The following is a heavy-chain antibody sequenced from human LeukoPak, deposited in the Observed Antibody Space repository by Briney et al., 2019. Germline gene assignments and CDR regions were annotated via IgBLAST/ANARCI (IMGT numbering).Heavy chain of an antibody. V-gene: IGHV1-69*04. CDR1: GGTFSSYA. D-gene: IGHD1-26*01. CDR2: IIPILGIA. J-gene: IGHJ4*02. CDR3: ARHGSRGYSGSYFDY. Sequence: SVKVSCKASGGTFSSYAISWVRQAPGQGLEWMGRIIPILGIANYAQKFQGRVTITADKSTSTAYMELSSLRSEDTAVYYCARHGSRGYSGSYFDYWGQGTLVTVSS.